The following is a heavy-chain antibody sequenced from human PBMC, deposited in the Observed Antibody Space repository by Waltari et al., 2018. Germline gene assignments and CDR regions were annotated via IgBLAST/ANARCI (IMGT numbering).Heavy chain of an antibody. D-gene: IGHD3-10*01. V-gene: IGHV3-33*01. J-gene: IGHJ4*02. CDR1: GFAFSSCA. CDR3: ARALGSGSFLIDF. Sequence: QVQLVESGGGVVQPGRSLRLSCAASGFAFSSCAMHWVRQAPGKGLEGVAVRWSDGSYEYYADSVKGRFTVSRDNSKTALFVQMNSLRAEDTAVYYCARALGSGSFLIDFWGQGTLVTVSS. CDR2: RWSDGSYE.